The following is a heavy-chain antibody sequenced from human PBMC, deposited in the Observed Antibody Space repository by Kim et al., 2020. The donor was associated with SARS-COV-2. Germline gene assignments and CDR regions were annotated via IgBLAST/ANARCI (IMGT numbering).Heavy chain of an antibody. Sequence: GGSLRLSCAASGFSFSSYYMSWIRQAPGKGPQWVANIKQDGGEKYYIDSVKGRFTISRDNAKNSVYLQINNLIAEDTAVYYCTRDGLGRGDVWGKGTTV. CDR3: TRDGLGRGDV. J-gene: IGHJ6*03. CDR2: IKQDGGEK. CDR1: GFSFSSYY. V-gene: IGHV3-7*01.